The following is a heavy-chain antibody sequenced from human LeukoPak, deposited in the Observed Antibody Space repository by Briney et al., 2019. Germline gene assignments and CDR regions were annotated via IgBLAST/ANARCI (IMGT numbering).Heavy chain of an antibody. CDR3: AKGTSTVVTPNYYYYYSMDV. J-gene: IGHJ6*03. V-gene: IGHV4-4*09. CDR2: IHVSGGT. D-gene: IGHD4-23*01. Sequence: SETLSLTCTVSGASLSSFYWNWIRQSPGKGLEWIGFIHVSGGTSYDPSLQSRVTISIDTSKNQFSLRLNSVTAADTAVYYCAKGTSTVVTPNYYYYYSMDVWGKGTTVTVSS. CDR1: GASLSSFY.